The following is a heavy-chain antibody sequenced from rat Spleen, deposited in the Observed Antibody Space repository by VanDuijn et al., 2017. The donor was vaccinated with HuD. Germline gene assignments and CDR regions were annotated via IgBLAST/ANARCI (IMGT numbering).Heavy chain of an antibody. J-gene: IGHJ1*01. CDR3: ARHRTLFGLGAQDWYFDF. V-gene: IGHV5-29*01. CDR1: GFTFSDYY. Sequence: EVQLVESDGGLVQPGRSLKLSCAASGFTFSDYYMAWVRQAPTKGLEWVATISYDGSSTYYRDSVKGRFTISRDNAKSTLYLQMDSLRSEDTATYYCARHRTLFGLGAQDWYFDFWGPGTMVTVSS. D-gene: IGHD5-1*01. CDR2: ISYDGSST.